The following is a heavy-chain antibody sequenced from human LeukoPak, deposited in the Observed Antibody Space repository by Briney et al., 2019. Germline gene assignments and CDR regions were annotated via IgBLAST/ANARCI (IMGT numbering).Heavy chain of an antibody. CDR3: AREIGCTNGVCYHWFDP. Sequence: PSQTLSLTCTVSGGSISSGDYYWSWIRQPPGKGLEWIGYIYYSGSTYYNPSLKSRVTISVDTSKNQFSLKLSSVTAADTAVYYCAREIGCTNGVCYHWFDPWGQGTLATVSS. CDR2: IYYSGST. J-gene: IGHJ5*02. D-gene: IGHD2-8*01. CDR1: GGSISSGDYY. V-gene: IGHV4-30-4*08.